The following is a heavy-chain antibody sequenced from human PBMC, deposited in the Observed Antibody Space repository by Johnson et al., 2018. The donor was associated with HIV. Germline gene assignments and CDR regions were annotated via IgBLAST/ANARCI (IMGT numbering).Heavy chain of an antibody. J-gene: IGHJ3*02. D-gene: IGHD6-6*01. CDR3: AKDMSEVLVLDDAFDI. V-gene: IGHV3-9*01. CDR1: GFTFDDYA. CDR2: ISWNSGSI. Sequence: QLVESGGGLVQPGRSLRLSCAASGFTFDDYAMHWVRHAPGKGLEWVSGISWNSGSIGYADSVKGRFTISRDNAKNSLYLQMNSLRAEDTALYYCAKDMSEVLVLDDAFDIWGQGTMVTVSS.